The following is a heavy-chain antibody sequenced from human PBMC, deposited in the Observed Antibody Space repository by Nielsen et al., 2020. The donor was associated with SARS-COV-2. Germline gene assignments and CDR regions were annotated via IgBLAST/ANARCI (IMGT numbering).Heavy chain of an antibody. CDR2: ISSDGSNK. D-gene: IGHD6-13*01. CDR3: ARDLGSSRRDY. CDR1: GFTFSSYG. J-gene: IGHJ4*02. Sequence: GGSLRLSCAASGFTFSSYGMHWVRQAPGKGLEWVAVISSDGSNKYYADSVKGRFTISRDNSKNTLYLQMNSLGAEDTAVYYCARDLGSSRRDYWGQGTLVTVSS. V-gene: IGHV3-30*03.